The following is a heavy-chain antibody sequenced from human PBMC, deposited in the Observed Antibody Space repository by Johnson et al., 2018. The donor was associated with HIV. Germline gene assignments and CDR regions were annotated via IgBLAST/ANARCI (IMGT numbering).Heavy chain of an antibody. D-gene: IGHD1-26*01. CDR1: GFTFDDYG. V-gene: IGHV3-13*01. J-gene: IGHJ3*02. Sequence: VQLVESGGGVVRPGGSLRLSCAASGFTFDDYGMSWVRQAPGKGLEWVSAICTAGDTFYPGSVKGRFTISRENPKNSLYLQMNSLRAEDTAVYYCARLTWDQNRGWDAFDIWGQGTMVTVSS. CDR2: ICTAGDT. CDR3: ARLTWDQNRGWDAFDI.